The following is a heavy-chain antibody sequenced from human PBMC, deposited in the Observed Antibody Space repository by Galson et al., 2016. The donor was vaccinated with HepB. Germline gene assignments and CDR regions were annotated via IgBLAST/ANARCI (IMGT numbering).Heavy chain of an antibody. CDR1: GFSVSSYA. V-gene: IGHV3-23*01. CDR2: ITGSGDTT. Sequence: SLRLSCAASGFSVSSYAMSWARQAPGKGLEWVETITGSGDTTHYADSVKGRFTISRDNSKNTLYPQMNSLRAEDTAIYYCAKVGTTVLTPGKYRLEYFQLWGQGTLVTVSS. CDR3: AKVGTTVLTPGKYRLEYFQL. J-gene: IGHJ1*01. D-gene: IGHD4-23*01.